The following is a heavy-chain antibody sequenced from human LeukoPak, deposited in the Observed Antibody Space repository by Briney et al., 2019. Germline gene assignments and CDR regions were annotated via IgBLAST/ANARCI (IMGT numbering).Heavy chain of an antibody. V-gene: IGHV1-46*01. CDR3: ARAMIVVVDWGLFDY. J-gene: IGHJ4*02. Sequence: GASVKVSCKASGYTFTSYYMHWVRQAPGQGLEWMGIISPSGGSTSYAQKFQGRVTMTRDTSISTAYMELSRLRSDDTAVYYCARAMIVVVDWGLFDYWGQGTLVTVSS. CDR2: ISPSGGST. D-gene: IGHD3-22*01. CDR1: GYTFTSYY.